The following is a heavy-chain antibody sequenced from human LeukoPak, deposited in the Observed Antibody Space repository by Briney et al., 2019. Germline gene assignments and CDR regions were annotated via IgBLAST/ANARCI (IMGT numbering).Heavy chain of an antibody. Sequence: GGSLRLSCAASGFTFSSYAMSWVRQAPGKGLEWVSAISGSGGSTYYADSVKGRFTISRDNSKNTLYLQMSSLRAEDTAVYYCAKSLYYYGPNNWFDPWGQGTLVTVSS. CDR3: AKSLYYYGPNNWFDP. D-gene: IGHD3-10*01. J-gene: IGHJ5*02. CDR1: GFTFSSYA. CDR2: ISGSGGST. V-gene: IGHV3-23*01.